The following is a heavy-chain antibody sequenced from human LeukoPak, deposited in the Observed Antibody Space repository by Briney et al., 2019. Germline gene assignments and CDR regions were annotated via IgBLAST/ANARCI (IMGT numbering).Heavy chain of an antibody. CDR3: ARAKVCSGGSCYYPYYYGMDV. CDR2: INHSGST. J-gene: IGHJ6*04. CDR1: GGSFIGYY. V-gene: IGHV4-34*01. D-gene: IGHD2-15*01. Sequence: PSETLSLTCAVYGGSFIGYYWSWIRQPPGKGLEWIGEINHSGSTNYNPSIKSRVTISVDTSKNQFSLKLSSVTAADTAVYYCARAKVCSGGSCYYPYYYGMDVWGKGTTVTVSS.